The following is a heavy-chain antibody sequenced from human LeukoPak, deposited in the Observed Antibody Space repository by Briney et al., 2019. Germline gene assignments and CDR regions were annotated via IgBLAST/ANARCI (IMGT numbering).Heavy chain of an antibody. J-gene: IGHJ6*02. V-gene: IGHV4-59*08. D-gene: IGHD6-19*01. CDR3: PRHKAVAIPTAERPYSYYGMDV. CDR1: GVSISIYY. Sequence: SETLSLTCTVSGVSISIYYWRWLRQPPGKGLEWMGYIYYSGSTNYNPSLKSRVTISGDTSKNQFSLNLNPVTAAHTAVYYCPRHKAVAIPTAERPYSYYGMDVWGQGTTVTVSS. CDR2: IYYSGST.